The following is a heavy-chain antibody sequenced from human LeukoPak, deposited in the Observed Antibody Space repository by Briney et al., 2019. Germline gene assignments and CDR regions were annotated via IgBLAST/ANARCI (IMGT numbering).Heavy chain of an antibody. V-gene: IGHV1-2*02. CDR2: INPNSGGT. CDR1: GYTFTGYY. CDR3: ARDSIPLLAAIDY. J-gene: IGHJ4*02. Sequence: ASVKVSCKASGYTFTGYYMHWVRQAPGQGLEWMGWINPNSGGTNYAQKFQGRVTMTRDTSISTAYMELSRLRSDDTAVYYCARDSIPLLAAIDYWRQGTLVTVSS. D-gene: IGHD5-24*01.